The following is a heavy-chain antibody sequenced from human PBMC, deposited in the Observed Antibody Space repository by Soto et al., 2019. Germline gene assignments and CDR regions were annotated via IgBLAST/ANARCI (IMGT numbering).Heavy chain of an antibody. Sequence: PSETLSLTCTVSGGSISSSSYYWGWIRQPPGKGLEWIGGIYYSGSTYYNPSLKSRVTISVDKSKNQFSLTLSSVTAADTAVYYCARNRAGLGGPHYYYYYGMDVWGQGTTVTVSS. CDR3: ARNRAGLGGPHYYYYYGMDV. D-gene: IGHD6-19*01. V-gene: IGHV4-39*07. CDR2: IYYSGST. CDR1: GGSISSSSYY. J-gene: IGHJ6*02.